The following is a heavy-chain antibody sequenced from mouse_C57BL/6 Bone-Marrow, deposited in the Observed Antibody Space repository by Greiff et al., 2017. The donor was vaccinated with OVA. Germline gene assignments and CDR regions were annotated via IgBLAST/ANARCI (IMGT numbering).Heavy chain of an antibody. V-gene: IGHV5-4*03. J-gene: IGHJ3*01. D-gene: IGHD1-1*02. CDR3: ASHYGEAY. CDR1: GFTFSSYA. CDR2: ISDGGSYT. Sequence: EVKLVESGGGLVKPGGSLKLSCAASGFTFSSYAMSWVRQTPEKRLEWVATISDGGSYTYYPDNVKGRFTISRDNAKNNLYLQMSHLKSEDTAMYYCASHYGEAYWGQGTLVTVSA.